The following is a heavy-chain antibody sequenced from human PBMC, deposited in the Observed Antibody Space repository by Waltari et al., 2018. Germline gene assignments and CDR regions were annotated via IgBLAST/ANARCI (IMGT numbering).Heavy chain of an antibody. Sequence: QVTLRESGPALVKPTQTLTLTCTFSGFSLSTSGMCVSWIRQPPGKALEWLACIDWDDDKYYSTSLKTRLTISKDTSKNQVVLTMTNVDPVDTATYYCARTRITMIRGGSDYFDYWGQGTLVTVSS. D-gene: IGHD3-10*01. CDR2: IDWDDDK. J-gene: IGHJ4*02. CDR3: ARTRITMIRGGSDYFDY. CDR1: GFSLSTSGMC. V-gene: IGHV2-70*15.